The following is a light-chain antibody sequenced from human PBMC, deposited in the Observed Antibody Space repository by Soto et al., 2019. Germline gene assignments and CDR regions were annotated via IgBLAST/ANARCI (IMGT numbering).Light chain of an antibody. Sequence: DIQMTQSPSTLSASVGDRVIITCRASQSIVNWLAWYQQXXXXAPKLLISDASKLESGVPPRFSGVGSGTDFTLTISSLQPDDSATYYCQQYNLDPYTFGQGTKLEIK. CDR1: QSIVNW. CDR2: DAS. V-gene: IGKV1-5*01. CDR3: QQYNLDPYT. J-gene: IGKJ2*01.